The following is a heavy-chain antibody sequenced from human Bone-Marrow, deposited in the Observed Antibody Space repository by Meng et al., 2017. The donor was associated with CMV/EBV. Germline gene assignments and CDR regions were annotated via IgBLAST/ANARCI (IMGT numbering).Heavy chain of an antibody. D-gene: IGHD1-26*01. CDR1: GYTFTGYY. J-gene: IGHJ6*02. CDR2: INPNSGGT. CDR3: ASGKGRYYGMDV. Sequence: ASVKVSCKASGYTFTGYYMHWVRQAPGQGLEWMGWINPNSGGTNYAQKFQGRVTMTRDMATSTAYMELSSLRSEDTAVYYCASGKGRYYGMDVWGQGTTVTVSS. V-gene: IGHV1-2*02.